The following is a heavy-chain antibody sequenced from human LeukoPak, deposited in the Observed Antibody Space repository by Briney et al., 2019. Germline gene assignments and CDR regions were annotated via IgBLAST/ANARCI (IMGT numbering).Heavy chain of an antibody. CDR2: IYYNGDT. CDR1: GGSVSSGSYY. J-gene: IGHJ6*02. CDR3: ARGQGGAALYYYGMDV. V-gene: IGHV4-61*01. D-gene: IGHD2-15*01. Sequence: PSETLSLTCTVSGGSVSSGSYYWSWIRQSPGTKLEWIGYIYYNGDTNYNPSLRSRVAISAATSKNQFSLRLSSVTAADTAVYFCARGQGGAALYYYGMDVWGQGTTVTVSS.